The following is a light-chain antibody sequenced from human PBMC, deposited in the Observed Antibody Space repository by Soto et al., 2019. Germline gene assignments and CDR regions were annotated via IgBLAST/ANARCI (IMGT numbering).Light chain of an antibody. V-gene: IGKV3-20*01. CDR2: GAS. CDR3: QQYGGSPLYS. CDR1: QHVSSSF. J-gene: IGKJ2*01. Sequence: EVVLTQSPGTLSLSPGERATFSCRTSQHVSSSFLAWYQQKPGQAPRLLMYGASSRATGIPDRFSGSGTGTDFTLTISRLEPEDSAMYYCQQYGGSPLYSFGQGTKLEIK.